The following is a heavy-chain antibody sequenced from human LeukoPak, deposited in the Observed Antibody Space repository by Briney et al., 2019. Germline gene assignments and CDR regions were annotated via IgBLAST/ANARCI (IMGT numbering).Heavy chain of an antibody. J-gene: IGHJ6*02. Sequence: ASVKVSCKASGYTFTSYDINWVRQATGQGLEWMGWMNPNSGNTGYAQKFQGRVTMTRNTSISTAYMELSSLRSEDTAVYYCARGRSPTGYSSSWYSYYYGMDVWGQGTTVTVSS. D-gene: IGHD6-13*01. CDR3: ARGRSPTGYSSSWYSYYYGMDV. CDR2: MNPNSGNT. CDR1: GYTFTSYD. V-gene: IGHV1-8*01.